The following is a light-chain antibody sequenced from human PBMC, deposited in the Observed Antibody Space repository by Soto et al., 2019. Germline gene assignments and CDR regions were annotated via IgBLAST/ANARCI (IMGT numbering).Light chain of an antibody. Sequence: QSVLTQPPSASGTPGQRVTISCSGSSSNIGTNYVYWYQQLPGTAPKLLIYSNNQRPSGVPDRFSGSKSGTSAPLAISGLRSEDEGDYHCAAWDDSLSGSYVFGTGTKVTV. CDR1: SSNIGTNY. CDR2: SNN. V-gene: IGLV1-47*02. CDR3: AAWDDSLSGSYV. J-gene: IGLJ1*01.